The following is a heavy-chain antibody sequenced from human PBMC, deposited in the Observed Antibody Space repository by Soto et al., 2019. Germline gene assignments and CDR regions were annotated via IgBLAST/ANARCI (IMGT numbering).Heavy chain of an antibody. CDR3: ARDSPHRTVVTPYYFDY. Sequence: QVQLVQSGAEVKKPGASVKVSCKASGYTFTSYGISWVRQAPGQGLEWMGWISAYNGNTNYAQKLQGRVTMTTETSMSTAYMELRSLRSDEAAVYYCARDSPHRTVVTPYYFDYWGQGTLVTVSS. J-gene: IGHJ4*02. CDR1: GYTFTSYG. CDR2: ISAYNGNT. V-gene: IGHV1-18*01. D-gene: IGHD2-21*02.